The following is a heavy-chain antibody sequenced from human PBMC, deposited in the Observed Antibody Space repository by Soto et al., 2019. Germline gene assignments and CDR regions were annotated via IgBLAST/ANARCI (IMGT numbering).Heavy chain of an antibody. CDR2: IYTSGST. V-gene: IGHV4-4*07. J-gene: IGHJ6*02. CDR3: ARVMRYSSGWQPYYYYYGMDV. D-gene: IGHD6-19*01. Sequence: QVQLQESGPGLVKPSETLSLTCTVSGGSISSYYWSWIRQPAGKGLEWIGRIYTSGSTNYNPSLKSRVTMSVDTSKNQFSLKLSSVTAADTAVYYCARVMRYSSGWQPYYYYYGMDVWGQGTTVTVSS. CDR1: GGSISSYY.